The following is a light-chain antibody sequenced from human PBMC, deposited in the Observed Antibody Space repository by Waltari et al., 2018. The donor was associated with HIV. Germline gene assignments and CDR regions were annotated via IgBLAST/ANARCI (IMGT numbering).Light chain of an antibody. Sequence: DIHMTQSPSSLSAFVGDRVTITCRASQNINSWLAWYQQIPGKAPKLLIHKASFLQYGVPLRFSGSGSGTEFTLTIDSLEADDFATYYCQQYHTEPSFGQGTRLEMK. CDR2: KAS. CDR3: QQYHTEPS. J-gene: IGKJ5*01. V-gene: IGKV1-5*03. CDR1: QNINSW.